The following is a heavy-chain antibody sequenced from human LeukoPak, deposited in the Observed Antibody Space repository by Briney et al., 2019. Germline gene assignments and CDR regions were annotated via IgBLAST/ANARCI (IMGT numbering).Heavy chain of an antibody. Sequence: SETLSLTCAVYGGSFSGYYWSWLRQPPGKGLEWIGEINHSGSTNYNPSLKSRVTISVDTSKNQFSLKLSSVTAADTAVYYCARGGYCSSTSCYGRGEYWGQGTLVTVSS. CDR1: GGSFSGYY. D-gene: IGHD2-2*01. V-gene: IGHV4-34*01. CDR2: INHSGST. CDR3: ARGGYCSSTSCYGRGEY. J-gene: IGHJ4*02.